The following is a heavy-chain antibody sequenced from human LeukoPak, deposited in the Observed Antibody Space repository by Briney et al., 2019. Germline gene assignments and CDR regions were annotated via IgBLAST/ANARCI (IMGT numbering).Heavy chain of an antibody. V-gene: IGHV1-58*01. CDR1: GFTFSNSA. Sequence: SVKVSCKASGFTFSNSAVQRVRQARGQRLEWIGWIVVGSGNTNYAQKFQERVTITRDMSTSTAYMELSSLRSEDTAVYYCAVDVIYESDWGQGTLVTVSS. CDR2: IVVGSGNT. D-gene: IGHD2/OR15-2a*01. J-gene: IGHJ4*02. CDR3: AVDVIYESD.